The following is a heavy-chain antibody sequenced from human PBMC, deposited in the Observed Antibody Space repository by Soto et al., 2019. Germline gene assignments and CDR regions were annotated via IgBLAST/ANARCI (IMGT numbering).Heavy chain of an antibody. CDR1: GFTFTPYT. Sequence: SLRLSGAASGFTFTPYTMHWVRQTPGKGLEWVAVISYDGNDKYYADSVKGRFTISRDNSKNTLYLQMNSLRAEDTALYYCARGGGFCGADCYKGGIDYWGQGTLVTVSS. CDR2: ISYDGNDK. D-gene: IGHD2-21*02. CDR3: ARGGGFCGADCYKGGIDY. V-gene: IGHV3-30-3*01. J-gene: IGHJ4*02.